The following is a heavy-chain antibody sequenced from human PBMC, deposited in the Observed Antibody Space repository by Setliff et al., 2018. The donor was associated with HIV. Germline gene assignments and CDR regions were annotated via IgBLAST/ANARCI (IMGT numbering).Heavy chain of an antibody. CDR3: ARRVILSYGYYFDY. D-gene: IGHD3-16*02. Sequence: SETLSLTCTVSGGPISTNDYYWSWIRQPPGKGLEWIGEINHSGSTNYNSSLKSRVTISADTSKKQVSLRLTSVTAADTAIYYCARRVILSYGYYFDYWGQGTLVTVSS. V-gene: IGHV4-39*01. CDR1: GGPISTNDYY. J-gene: IGHJ4*02. CDR2: INHSGST.